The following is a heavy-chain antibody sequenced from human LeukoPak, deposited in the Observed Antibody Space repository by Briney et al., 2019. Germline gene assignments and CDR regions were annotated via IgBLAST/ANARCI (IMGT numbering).Heavy chain of an antibody. CDR3: ARSSSDAFDI. CDR2: IYTSGST. CDR1: GGSISSGTYY. V-gene: IGHV4-61*02. J-gene: IGHJ3*02. D-gene: IGHD6-13*01. Sequence: SQTLSLTCTVSGGSISSGTYYWSWIRQPAGKGLEWIGRIYTSGSTNYNPSLKSRVTMSVDTSKNQFSLKLSSVTAADTAVYYCARSSSDAFDIWGQGTMVTVSS.